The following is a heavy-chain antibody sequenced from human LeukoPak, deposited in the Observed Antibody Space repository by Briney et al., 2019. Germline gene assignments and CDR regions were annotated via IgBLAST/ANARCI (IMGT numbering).Heavy chain of an antibody. D-gene: IGHD2-2*01. CDR1: GFTFSDYY. V-gene: IGHV3-11*01. CDR3: AKSTRRIPATTMGFDY. Sequence: GGSLRLSCAASGFTFSDYYMSWIRQAPGKGLEWVSYISSSGSTIYYADSVKGRFTISRDNSKNTLYLQMNSLRAEDTAVYYCAKSTRRIPATTMGFDYWGQGTLVTVSS. CDR2: ISSSGSTI. J-gene: IGHJ4*02.